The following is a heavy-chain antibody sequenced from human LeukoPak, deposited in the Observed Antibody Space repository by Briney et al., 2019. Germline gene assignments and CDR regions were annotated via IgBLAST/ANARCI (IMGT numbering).Heavy chain of an antibody. D-gene: IGHD1-7*01. J-gene: IGHJ6*02. Sequence: SETLSLTCSVSGGSISSYYWSWTRQPPGKGLEWIGYIYYSGSTNYNPSLKSRVTISVDTSKNQFSLKLSSVTAADTAVYYCARDNWNYGSSMDVWGQGTTVTVSS. CDR2: IYYSGST. CDR3: ARDNWNYGSSMDV. CDR1: GGSISSYY. V-gene: IGHV4-59*01.